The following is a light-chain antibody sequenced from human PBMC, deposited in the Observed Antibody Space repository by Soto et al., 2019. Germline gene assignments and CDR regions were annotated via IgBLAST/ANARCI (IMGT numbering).Light chain of an antibody. CDR1: QDIGIY. CDR2: SAS. V-gene: IGKV1-27*01. CDR3: QKYNSVPVT. Sequence: IQMTQSPSSLSASVGDRVTITCRAIQDIGIYLAWYQQRPGTVPKLLIYSASTLQSGFPSRFSGSGSGTDFSLTISSLQPEDVATYYCQKYNSVPVTFGQGTRLEIK. J-gene: IGKJ5*01.